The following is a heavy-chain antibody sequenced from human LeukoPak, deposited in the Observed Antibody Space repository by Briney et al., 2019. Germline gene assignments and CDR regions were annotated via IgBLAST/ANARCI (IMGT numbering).Heavy chain of an antibody. Sequence: SETLSLTCAVYGGSFSDYYWTWIRQPPGKGLEWIGEINHSGSPNNNPSLKSRVSISFDTSKNQFSLKLTSVTAADTAVYYCGSRRAGKFGVVKGPIDYWGQGTLVTVSS. D-gene: IGHD3-3*01. CDR2: INHSGSP. J-gene: IGHJ4*02. CDR1: GGSFSDYY. V-gene: IGHV4-34*01. CDR3: GSRRAGKFGVVKGPIDY.